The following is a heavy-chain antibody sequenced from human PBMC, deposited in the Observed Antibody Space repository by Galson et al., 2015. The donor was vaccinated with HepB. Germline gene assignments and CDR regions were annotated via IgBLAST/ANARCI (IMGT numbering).Heavy chain of an antibody. D-gene: IGHD4-17*01. J-gene: IGHJ4*02. CDR2: IYSGGST. CDR3: ARAPSVAYGDYALDY. CDR1: GFTFSTYA. Sequence: SLRLSCAASGFTFSTYAMHWVRQAPGKGLGWVSVIYSGGSTYYADSLKGRFTISRDNSKNTLYLQMNSLRAEDTAVYYCARAPSVAYGDYALDYWGQGTLVTVSS. V-gene: IGHV3-66*01.